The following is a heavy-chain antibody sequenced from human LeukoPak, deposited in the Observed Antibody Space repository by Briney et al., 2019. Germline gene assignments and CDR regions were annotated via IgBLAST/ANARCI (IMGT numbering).Heavy chain of an antibody. CDR2: IYYSGST. J-gene: IGHJ4*02. D-gene: IGHD3-22*01. CDR1: DGSISSGGYY. V-gene: IGHV4-31*03. CDR3: ARSTYYYDTSGPDLFDY. Sequence: SETLSLTCTVSDGSISSGGYYRSWIRQHPGKGLEWIGYIYYSGSTYYNPSLKSRVTISVDTSKNQFSLKLSSVTAADTAVYYCARSTYYYDTSGPDLFDYWGQGTLVTVSS.